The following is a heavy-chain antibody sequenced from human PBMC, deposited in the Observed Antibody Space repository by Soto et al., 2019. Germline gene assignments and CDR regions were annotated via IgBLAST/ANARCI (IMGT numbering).Heavy chain of an antibody. V-gene: IGHV4-30-2*01. Sequence: PSETLSLTCAVSRGSISSGGYSWTWIRQPPGKGLGWIGYIYHSGSTYYNPSLKSRVTISVDRSKNQFSLKLSSVTAADTAVYYCARVPDVWGQGTTVTVSS. CDR1: RGSISSGGYS. CDR2: IYHSGST. CDR3: ARVPDV. J-gene: IGHJ6*02.